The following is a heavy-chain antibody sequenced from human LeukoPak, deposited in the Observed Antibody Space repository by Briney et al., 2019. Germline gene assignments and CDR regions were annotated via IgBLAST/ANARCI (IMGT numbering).Heavy chain of an antibody. V-gene: IGHV1-69*04. CDR3: ARDAVNMAEYGMDV. CDR2: IIPILGIA. CDR1: GGTFSSYS. Sequence: SVKVSCKASGGTFSSYSISWVRQAPGQGLEWMGRIIPILGIANYAQKFQGRVTITADKSTSTAYMELSSLRSEDTAVYYCARDAVNMAEYGMDVWGQGTTVTVSS. J-gene: IGHJ6*02. D-gene: IGHD3-10*01.